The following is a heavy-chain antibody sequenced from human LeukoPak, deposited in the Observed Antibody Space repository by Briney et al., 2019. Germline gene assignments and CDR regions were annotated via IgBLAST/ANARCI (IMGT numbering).Heavy chain of an antibody. D-gene: IGHD3-10*01. J-gene: IGHJ5*02. Sequence: SETLSLTCTVSGGSISSYYWSWIRQPPGKGLEWIGYIYYSGSTNYNPSLKSRVTISVDTSKNQFSLKLSSVTAADTAVYYCARAFGANWFDPWGQGTLVTVSS. CDR3: ARAFGANWFDP. CDR2: IYYSGST. V-gene: IGHV4-59*01. CDR1: GGSISSYY.